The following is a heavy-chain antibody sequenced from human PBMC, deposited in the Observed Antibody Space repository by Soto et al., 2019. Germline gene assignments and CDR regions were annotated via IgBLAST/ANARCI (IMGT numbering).Heavy chain of an antibody. CDR1: GYTFTGYY. V-gene: IGHV1-2*02. J-gene: IGHJ6*02. D-gene: IGHD6-19*01. CDR2: INPNSGGT. CDR3: ASHSSGWYGVDYYYGMDV. Sequence: GASVKVSCKASGYTFTGYYMRWVRQAPGQGLEWMGWINPNSGGTNYAQKFQGRVTMTRDTSISTAYMELSRLRSDDTAVYYCASHSSGWYGVDYYYGMDVWGQGTTVTVSS.